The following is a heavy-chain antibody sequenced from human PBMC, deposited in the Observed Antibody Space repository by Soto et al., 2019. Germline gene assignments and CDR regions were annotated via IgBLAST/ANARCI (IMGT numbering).Heavy chain of an antibody. D-gene: IGHD3-22*01. CDR1: GGTFSSYA. Sequence: ASVKVSCKASGGTFSSYAISWVRQAPGQGLEWMGGIIPIFGTANYAQKFQGRVTITADESTSTAYMELSSLRSEDTAVYYCERSDYYDSSGYYPGYYYGMDVWGQGTTVTVSS. V-gene: IGHV1-69*13. CDR2: IIPIFGTA. CDR3: ERSDYYDSSGYYPGYYYGMDV. J-gene: IGHJ6*02.